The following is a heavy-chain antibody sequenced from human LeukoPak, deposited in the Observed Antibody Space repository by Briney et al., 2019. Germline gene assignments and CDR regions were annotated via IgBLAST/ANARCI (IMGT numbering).Heavy chain of an antibody. J-gene: IGHJ4*02. CDR3: AKEYYDFWSGYYGTDY. Sequence: PGGSLRLSCAASGFTFSSYAMSWVRQAPGKGLEWVSAISGSGGSTYYADSVKGRFTISRDNSKNTLYLQMNSLRAEDTAVYYCAKEYYDFWSGYYGTDYWGQGTLVTVSS. CDR2: ISGSGGST. CDR1: GFTFSSYA. V-gene: IGHV3-23*01. D-gene: IGHD3-3*01.